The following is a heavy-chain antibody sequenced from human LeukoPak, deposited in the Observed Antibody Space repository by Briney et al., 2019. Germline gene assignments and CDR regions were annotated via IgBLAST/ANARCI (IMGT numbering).Heavy chain of an antibody. Sequence: GGSLRLSCAASGFNFNDAWMNWVRQAPGKGLEWIGRLRGKNYGGTRDYAAPVKGRFTISGDDSKSTVYLEKNSLETEDTGVYYCTADVAGVGKGEFDHWGQGAQVTVSS. V-gene: IGHV3-15*01. CDR1: GFNFNDAW. D-gene: IGHD6-13*01. J-gene: IGHJ4*02. CDR3: TADVAGVGKGEFDH. CDR2: LRGKNYGGTR.